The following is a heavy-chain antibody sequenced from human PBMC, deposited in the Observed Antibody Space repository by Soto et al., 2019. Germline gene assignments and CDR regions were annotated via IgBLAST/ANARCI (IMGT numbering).Heavy chain of an antibody. CDR3: ARDRDYSNYYFDY. CDR2: ISYDGSNK. D-gene: IGHD4-4*01. V-gene: IGHV3-30*03. Sequence: PGGSLRLSCVASGFTFSSYAIHWVRQAPGKGLEWVAVISYDGSNKYYADSVKGRFTISRDNSKNTLYLQMNSLRAEDTAVYYCARDRDYSNYYFDYWGQGTLVTVSS. J-gene: IGHJ4*02. CDR1: GFTFSSYA.